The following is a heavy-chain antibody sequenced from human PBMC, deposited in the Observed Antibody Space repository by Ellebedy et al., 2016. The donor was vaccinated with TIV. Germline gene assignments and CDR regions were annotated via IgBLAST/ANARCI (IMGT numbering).Heavy chain of an antibody. D-gene: IGHD3-22*01. CDR2: IYYSGST. CDR3: ATSYDSSGYYDDDAFDI. Sequence: MPSETLSLTCTVSGGSISTYYWSWIRQPPGKGLEWIGYIYYSGSTKYNPSLKSRVTMSVDTSTKQFSLNLSSVTAADTAVYYCATSYDSSGYYDDDAFDIWGQGTMVTVSS. V-gene: IGHV4-59*01. CDR1: GGSISTYY. J-gene: IGHJ3*02.